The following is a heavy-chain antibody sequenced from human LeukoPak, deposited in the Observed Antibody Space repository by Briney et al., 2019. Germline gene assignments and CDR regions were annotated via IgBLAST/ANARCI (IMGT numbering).Heavy chain of an antibody. CDR3: VRDGALWSPRTYYFDY. CDR2: ISSSSSTI. J-gene: IGHJ4*02. D-gene: IGHD3-3*01. V-gene: IGHV3-48*04. Sequence: PGGSLRLSCAASGFTFSSYSMNWIRQAPGKGLEWVSYISSSSSTIYYADSVKGRFTISRDNAKNSLYLQMNSLRAEDTAVYYCVRDGALWSPRTYYFDYWGQGTLVTVSS. CDR1: GFTFSSYS.